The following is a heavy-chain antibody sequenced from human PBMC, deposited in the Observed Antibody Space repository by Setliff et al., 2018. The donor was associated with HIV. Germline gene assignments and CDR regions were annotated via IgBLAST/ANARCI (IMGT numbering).Heavy chain of an antibody. Sequence: GGSLRLSCAATGFTFSSYVLHWVRQAPGKGLEWVAVMSTGGGIKICADSVKGRFTISRDNSQNALYLHMNSLRAEDTAVYYCAKLQEGHVYSHYDSWGQGTLVTVSS. D-gene: IGHD2-21*01. J-gene: IGHJ4*02. V-gene: IGHV3-30*18. CDR2: MSTGGGIK. CDR3: AKLQEGHVYSHYDS. CDR1: GFTFSSYV.